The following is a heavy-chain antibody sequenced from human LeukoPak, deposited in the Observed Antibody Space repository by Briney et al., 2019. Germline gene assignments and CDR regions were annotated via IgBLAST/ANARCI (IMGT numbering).Heavy chain of an antibody. CDR2: IHYTGST. CDR3: ARVEEGYGSGRRENYYYYYMDV. CDR1: GGSISSGSYY. J-gene: IGHJ6*03. V-gene: IGHV4-61*10. Sequence: SETLSLTCTVSGGSISSGSYYWSWIRQPAGKGLECIGFIHYTGSTNYNPSLKSRVTISVDTSKNQFSLKLTSVTAADTAVYYCARVEEGYGSGRRENYYYYYMDVWGKGTTVTISS. D-gene: IGHD3-10*01.